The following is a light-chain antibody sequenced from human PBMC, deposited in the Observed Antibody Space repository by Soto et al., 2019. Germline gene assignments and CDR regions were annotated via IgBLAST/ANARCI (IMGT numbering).Light chain of an antibody. V-gene: IGKV1-5*03. CDR1: QSISSW. CDR2: KAS. Sequence: DIKMTQSPSTLSASVGDRVTITCRASQSISSWLAWYQQKPGKAPKLLIYKASSLESGVPSRFSGSGSGTEFTLTISSLQPDDFATYYCQQYNSFPTFGQGNKVEIK. CDR3: QQYNSFPT. J-gene: IGKJ1*01.